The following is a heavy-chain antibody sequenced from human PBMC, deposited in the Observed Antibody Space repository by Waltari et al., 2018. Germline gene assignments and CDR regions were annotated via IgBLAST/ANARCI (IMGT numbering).Heavy chain of an antibody. D-gene: IGHD6-13*01. J-gene: IGHJ4*02. CDR3: ARQRERSSWYSQVFDY. V-gene: IGHV5-51*01. CDR2: IYPGDSDT. Sequence: VQLVQSGAEVKKPGDSLKIYCKGSGYSFTSYWIGWVRQMPGKGLEWMGIIYPGDSDTRYSPSFQGQVTISADKSISTAYLQWSSLKASDTAMYYCARQRERSSWYSQVFDYWGQGTLVTVSS. CDR1: GYSFTSYW.